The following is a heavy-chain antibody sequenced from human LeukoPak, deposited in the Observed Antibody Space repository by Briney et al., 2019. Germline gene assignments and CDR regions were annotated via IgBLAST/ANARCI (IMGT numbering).Heavy chain of an antibody. Sequence: ASVKVSCKASGYTFTGYYIHWVRQAPGQGLEWMGIIHPGGGNTSYAQKFQGRVTMTRDMSTSTVYMELSSLRSEDTAVYYCAFSYGDLLDYWGQGTLVTVSS. CDR2: IHPGGGNT. V-gene: IGHV1-46*01. J-gene: IGHJ4*02. CDR1: GYTFTGYY. D-gene: IGHD4-17*01. CDR3: AFSYGDLLDY.